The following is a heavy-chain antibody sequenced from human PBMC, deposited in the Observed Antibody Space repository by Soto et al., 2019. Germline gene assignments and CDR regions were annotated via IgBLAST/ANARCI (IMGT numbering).Heavy chain of an antibody. CDR3: ARVYDSSGYYPFDY. V-gene: IGHV3-53*01. D-gene: IGHD3-22*01. J-gene: IGHJ4*02. CDR2: IYSGGST. CDR1: GFTVSSNY. Sequence: GSLRLSCAASGFTVSSNYMSWVRQAPGKGLEWVSVIYSGGSTYYADSVKGRFTISRDNSKNTLYLQMNSLRAEDTAVYYCARVYDSSGYYPFDYWGQGTLVTVSS.